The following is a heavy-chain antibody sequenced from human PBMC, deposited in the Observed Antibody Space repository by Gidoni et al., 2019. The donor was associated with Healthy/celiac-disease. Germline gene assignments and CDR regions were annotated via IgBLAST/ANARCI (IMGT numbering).Heavy chain of an antibody. CDR3: ARYEGYCSGGSCYDAFDI. CDR2: IYTSGST. D-gene: IGHD2-15*01. V-gene: IGHV4-4*07. J-gene: IGHJ3*02. Sequence: QVQLQESGPGLVKPSETLSLTCTVSGGSISGYYWSWIRQPAGKGLEWIGRIYTSGSTNYHPSRKSRVTMSVDTSKNQFSLKLSSVTAADTAVYYCARYEGYCSGGSCYDAFDIWGQGTMVTVSS. CDR1: GGSISGYY.